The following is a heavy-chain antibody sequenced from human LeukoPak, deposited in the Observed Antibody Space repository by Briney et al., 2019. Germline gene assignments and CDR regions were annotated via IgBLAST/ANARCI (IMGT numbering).Heavy chain of an antibody. D-gene: IGHD5-12*01. CDR2: ISSSSSYI. V-gene: IGHV3-21*01. J-gene: IGHJ6*03. CDR1: GFTFSSYS. Sequence: GGSLRLSCAASGFTFSSYSMNWVRQAPGKGLERVSSISSSSSYIYYADSVKGRFTISRDNAKNSLYLQMNSLRAEDTAVYYCARDARRVATIRSWWYYYYMDVWGKGTTVTVSS. CDR3: ARDARRVATIRSWWYYYYMDV.